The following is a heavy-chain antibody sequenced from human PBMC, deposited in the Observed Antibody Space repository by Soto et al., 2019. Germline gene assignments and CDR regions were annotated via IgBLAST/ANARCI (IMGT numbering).Heavy chain of an antibody. CDR2: INGKSNYK. J-gene: IGHJ4*02. Sequence: GKSLRLSCVVSGLTLTTYTMNWIREAHGTGQDGDSPINGKSNYKDYSEAVKGRFTISRDNAQNSLFLQMSRLGPEDTAGYYCVREDGVVGASSAFDSWGQGTLVTVSS. D-gene: IGHD1-26*01. CDR1: GLTLTTYT. V-gene: IGHV3-21*01. CDR3: VREDGVVGASSAFDS.